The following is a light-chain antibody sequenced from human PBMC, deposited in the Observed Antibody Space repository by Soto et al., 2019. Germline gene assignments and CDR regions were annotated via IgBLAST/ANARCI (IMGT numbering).Light chain of an antibody. CDR1: TGAVTSGHY. Sequence: QAVVTQEPSLTVSPGGTVTLTCGSSTGAVTSGHYPYWFQKKPGQAPRPLIYDTSNKHSWTPARFSGSLLGGKAALTLSGAQPEDEAEYYCLLSYSGARVFGGGTQLTVL. CDR2: DTS. J-gene: IGLJ2*01. V-gene: IGLV7-46*01. CDR3: LLSYSGARV.